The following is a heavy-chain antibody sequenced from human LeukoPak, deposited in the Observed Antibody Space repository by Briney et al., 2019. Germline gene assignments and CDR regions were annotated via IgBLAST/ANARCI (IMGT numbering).Heavy chain of an antibody. Sequence: GGSLRLSCAASGFTFSSYEMNWVREAPGKRLEGVSYISSSGSTLYSADSVKGRSTISRDNAQNSLYLQMNSLRAGDTAVYYCARGGDSSAVDAFDIWGQGRMVTVSS. CDR3: ARGGDSSAVDAFDI. V-gene: IGHV3-48*03. CDR1: GFTFSSYE. CDR2: ISSSGSTL. J-gene: IGHJ3*02. D-gene: IGHD3-22*01.